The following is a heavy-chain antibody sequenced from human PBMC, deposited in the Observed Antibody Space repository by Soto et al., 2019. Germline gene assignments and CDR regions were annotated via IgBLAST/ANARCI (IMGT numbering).Heavy chain of an antibody. D-gene: IGHD6-19*01. Sequence: ETLSLTCAVYGGSFSGYYWSWIRQPPGKGLERLSVIYTDDSTYYADSVKGRFTISRHNSKNTLYLQMNSLRAEDTAVYYCARDWRLQWLVRVTDEARMGGQGTLVTVSS. J-gene: IGHJ4*02. CDR3: ARDWRLQWLVRVTDEARM. CDR2: IYTDDST. V-gene: IGHV3-53*04. CDR1: GGSFSGYY.